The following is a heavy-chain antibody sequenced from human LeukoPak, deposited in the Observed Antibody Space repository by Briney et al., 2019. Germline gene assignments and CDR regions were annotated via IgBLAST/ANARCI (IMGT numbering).Heavy chain of an antibody. D-gene: IGHD3-9*01. CDR3: AKAHYDILTGYYGIDY. CDR1: GFTFSDYY. J-gene: IGHJ4*02. V-gene: IGHV3-11*04. Sequence: PGGSLRLSCAASGFTFSDYYMSWIRQAPGKGLEWVSYISSSGSTIYYADSVKGRFTIPRDNAKNSLYLQMNSLRAEDTAVYYCAKAHYDILTGYYGIDYWGQGTLVTVSS. CDR2: ISSSGSTI.